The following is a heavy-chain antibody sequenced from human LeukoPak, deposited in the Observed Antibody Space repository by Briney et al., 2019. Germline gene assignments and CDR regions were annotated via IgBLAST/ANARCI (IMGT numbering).Heavy chain of an antibody. J-gene: IGHJ4*02. CDR2: IYYSGST. V-gene: IGHV4-31*02. CDR1: GGSISSGGYY. CDR3: ARSRSGRAPFDY. Sequence: SQTLSLTCTVSGGSISSGGYYWSWIRQHPGTGLEWIGYIYYSGSTYYNPSLKSRVTISVDTSKNQFSLKLSSVTAADTAVYYCARSRSGRAPFDYWGQGTLVTVSS. D-gene: IGHD3-10*01.